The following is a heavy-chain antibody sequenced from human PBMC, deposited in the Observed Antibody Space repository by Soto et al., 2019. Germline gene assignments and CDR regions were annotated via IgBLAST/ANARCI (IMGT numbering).Heavy chain of an antibody. CDR1: CYTFTRNG. Sequence: AAGKGACKASCYTFTRNGIRWVGQAPGQRNERMVWISAYNGNPNYAQMLQGRVTMTTATSTSTAYMELSSLRSDDTAVYYCARPLGFCSCGSCIFRGYYFDYCGQGTLVTVSS. CDR3: ARPLGFCSCGSCIFRGYYFDY. V-gene: IGHV1-18*01. CDR2: ISAYNGNP. D-gene: IGHD2-15*01. J-gene: IGHJ4*02.